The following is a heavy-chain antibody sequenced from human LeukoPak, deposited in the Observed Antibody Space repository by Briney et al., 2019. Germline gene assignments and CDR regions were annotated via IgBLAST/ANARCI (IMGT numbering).Heavy chain of an antibody. J-gene: IGHJ4*02. CDR2: INPNSGGT. CDR1: LYTFIDYY. CDR3: AGDEPQWLEDFAY. D-gene: IGHD6-19*01. Sequence: AAVTVSLMSSLYTFIDYYMHWVRQAPGQGREGMGLINPNSGGTNYAQKFQGRVTMTRDTSISTAYMELSRPRSDDTAVYYCAGDEPQWLEDFAYGGREPLVTV. V-gene: IGHV1-2*02.